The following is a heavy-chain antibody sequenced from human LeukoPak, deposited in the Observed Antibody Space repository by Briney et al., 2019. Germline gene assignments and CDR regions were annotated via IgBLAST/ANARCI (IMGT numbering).Heavy chain of an antibody. CDR1: GGSIRSVGYY. J-gene: IGHJ4*02. CDR3: ARDGYCSSTSCPPFDY. CDR2: IYTSGST. Sequence: SETLSLTCTVSGGSIRSVGYYWNWIRQPAGKGLEWIGRIYTSGSTNYNPSLKSRVTISIDRSKNQFSLKLSSVTAADTAVYYCARDGYCSSTSCPPFDYWGQGTLVTVSS. V-gene: IGHV4-61*02. D-gene: IGHD2-2*01.